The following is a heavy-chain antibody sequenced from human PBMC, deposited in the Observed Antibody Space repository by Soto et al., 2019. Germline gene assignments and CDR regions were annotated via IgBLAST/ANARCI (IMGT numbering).Heavy chain of an antibody. V-gene: IGHV1-69*06. Sequence: GASVKVSCKASGGTFSTYPINWVRQAPGQGLEWMGGIIPFFGTTHSAQQFQGRVTMTEDTSTDTAYMELSSLRSEDTAVYYCATRGYYYYAMDVWGQGTTVTVSS. J-gene: IGHJ6*02. CDR1: GGTFSTYP. CDR3: ATRGYYYYAMDV. CDR2: IIPFFGTT.